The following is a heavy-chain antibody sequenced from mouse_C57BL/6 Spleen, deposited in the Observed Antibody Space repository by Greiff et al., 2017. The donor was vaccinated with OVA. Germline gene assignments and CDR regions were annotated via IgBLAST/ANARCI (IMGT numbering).Heavy chain of an antibody. CDR3: ARDGYDAGLYAMDY. Sequence: EVHLVESGGGLVQPGGSLKLSCAASGFTFSDYGMAWVRQAPRKGPEWVAFISNLAYSIYYADTVTGRFTISRENAKNTLYLEMSSLRSEDTAMYYCARDGYDAGLYAMDYWGQGTSVTVSS. V-gene: IGHV5-15*01. CDR2: ISNLAYSI. CDR1: GFTFSDYG. J-gene: IGHJ4*01. D-gene: IGHD2-2*01.